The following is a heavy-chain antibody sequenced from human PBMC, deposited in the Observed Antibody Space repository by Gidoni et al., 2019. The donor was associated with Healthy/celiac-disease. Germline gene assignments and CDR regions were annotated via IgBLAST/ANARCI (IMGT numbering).Heavy chain of an antibody. J-gene: IGHJ4*02. D-gene: IGHD3-22*01. CDR2: IIPIFGTA. CDR1: GSTFSSYA. Sequence: QVQLVPSAAEVKKTGSSAKVPCKASGSTFSSYAISWVRQAPGQGLEWIGGIIPIFGTANYAQKFQGRVTITADESTSTAYMELSSLRSEDTAVYYCARDSKYYYDSSGSYFDYWGQGTLVTVSS. V-gene: IGHV1-69*01. CDR3: ARDSKYYYDSSGSYFDY.